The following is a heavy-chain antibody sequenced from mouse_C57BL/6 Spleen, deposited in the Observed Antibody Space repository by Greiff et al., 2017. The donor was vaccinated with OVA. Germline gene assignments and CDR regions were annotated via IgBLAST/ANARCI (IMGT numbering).Heavy chain of an antibody. V-gene: IGHV7-3*01. CDR1: GFTFTDYY. CDR3: ARYDYDAYAMDY. J-gene: IGHJ4*01. Sequence: EVHLVESGGGLVQPGGSLSLSCAASGFTFTDYYMSWVRQPPGKALEWLGFIRNKANGYTTEYSASVKGRFTISRDNSQSILYLQMNALGAEDSATYYCARYDYDAYAMDYWGQGTSVTVSS. D-gene: IGHD2-4*01. CDR2: IRNKANGYTT.